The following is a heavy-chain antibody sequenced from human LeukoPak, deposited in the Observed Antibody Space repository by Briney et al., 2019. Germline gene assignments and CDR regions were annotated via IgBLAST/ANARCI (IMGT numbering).Heavy chain of an antibody. CDR1: GYNIINYW. CDR2: IFPGDSTA. Sequence: GESLKISCEVSGYNIINYWIGWVRQMPGKGLEWMAIIFPGDSTATYNPSFQGQVSLSVDKSVSAAYLQWSSLQASDTAIYYCARLGKGLLRYSSDYWGHGTLVTVAS. J-gene: IGHJ4*01. CDR3: ARLGKGLLRYSSDY. D-gene: IGHD3-16*01. V-gene: IGHV5-51*01.